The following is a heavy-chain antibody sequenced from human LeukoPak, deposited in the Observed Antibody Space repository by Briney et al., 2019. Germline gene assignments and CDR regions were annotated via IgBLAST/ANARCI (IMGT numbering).Heavy chain of an antibody. V-gene: IGHV3-74*01. D-gene: IGHD3-10*01. Sequence: GGSLRLSCAASGFTFSSYWMHWVRQAPGKGLVWVSRINSDGSSTSYADSVKGRFTISRDNAKNTLYLQMNSLRAEDTAVYYCARVKYYGSGSYYRSRYYYMDVWGKGTTVTISS. CDR2: INSDGSST. J-gene: IGHJ6*03. CDR1: GFTFSSYW. CDR3: ARVKYYGSGSYYRSRYYYMDV.